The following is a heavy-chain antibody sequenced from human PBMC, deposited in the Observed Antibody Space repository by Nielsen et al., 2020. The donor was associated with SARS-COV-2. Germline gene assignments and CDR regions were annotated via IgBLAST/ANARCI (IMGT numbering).Heavy chain of an antibody. V-gene: IGHV4-39*07. D-gene: IGHD3-9*01. CDR2: IYYSGST. J-gene: IGHJ3*01. Sequence: SETLSLTCTVSGGSIDSPSYYWGWIRQPPGKGLEWIGTIYYSGSTYGNPSLKSRVTMSVDTSKNQFSLKLSSVTAADTAVYYCVRAPDYDVLTGYYPDGFDVWGRGTMVTVSS. CDR3: VRAPDYDVLTGYYPDGFDV. CDR1: GGSIDSPSYY.